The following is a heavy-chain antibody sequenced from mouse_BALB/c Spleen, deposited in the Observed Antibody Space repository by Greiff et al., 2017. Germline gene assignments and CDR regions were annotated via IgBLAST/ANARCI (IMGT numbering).Heavy chain of an antibody. CDR1: GYSITSDYA. CDR3: ARGYDYDDYAMDY. J-gene: IGHJ4*01. V-gene: IGHV3-2*02. CDR2: ISYSGST. Sequence: DVQLQESGPGLVKPSQSLSLTCTVTGYSITSDYAWNWIRQFPGNKLEWMGYISYSGSTSYNPSLKSRISITRDTSKNQFFLQLNSVTTEDTATYYCARGYDYDDYAMDYWGQGTSVTVSS. D-gene: IGHD2-4*01.